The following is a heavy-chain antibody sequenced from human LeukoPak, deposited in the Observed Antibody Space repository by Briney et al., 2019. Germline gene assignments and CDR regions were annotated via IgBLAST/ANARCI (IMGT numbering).Heavy chain of an antibody. CDR3: ARDRHCANGVCHSPPGMDV. D-gene: IGHD2-8*01. CDR2: IWFDGKNE. Sequence: SGGSLRLSCAASGFTFSGYGMHWVRQAPGKGLEWVADIWFDGKNEHFADSVKGRFTISRDNSKNTMYLQINSLRAEDTAVYYCARDRHCANGVCHSPPGMDVWGQGTTVTVSS. CDR1: GFTFSGYG. J-gene: IGHJ6*02. V-gene: IGHV3-33*01.